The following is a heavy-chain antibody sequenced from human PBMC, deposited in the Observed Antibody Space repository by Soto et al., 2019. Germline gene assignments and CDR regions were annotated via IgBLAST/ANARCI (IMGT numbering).Heavy chain of an antibody. CDR1: GYTFTGYY. CDR2: INPNSGGT. CDR3: ARHATYYDILTGLYGMDV. J-gene: IGHJ6*02. Sequence: ASVKVSCKASGYTFTGYYMHWVRQAPGQGLEWMGWINPNSGGTNYAQKFQGWVTMTRDTSISTAYLQLSSLRASDTAMYYCARHATYYDILTGLYGMDVWGQGTTVTV. D-gene: IGHD3-9*01. V-gene: IGHV1-2*04.